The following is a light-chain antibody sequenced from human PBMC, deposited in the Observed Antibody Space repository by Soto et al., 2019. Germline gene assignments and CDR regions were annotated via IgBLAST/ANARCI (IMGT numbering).Light chain of an antibody. CDR2: GAS. J-gene: IGKJ1*01. Sequence: EIVMTQSPATLSVSPGERATLSCRASHSVSSNLAWYQQKAGQAPRLLIHGASTRATGIPARFSGSGSGTEFTLTISSLQSEDFAVYYCHQYDNWPPRTFGQGTKVDIK. CDR3: HQYDNWPPRT. CDR1: HSVSSN. V-gene: IGKV3-15*01.